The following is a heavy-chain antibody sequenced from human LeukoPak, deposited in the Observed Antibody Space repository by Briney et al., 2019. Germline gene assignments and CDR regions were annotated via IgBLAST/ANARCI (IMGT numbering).Heavy chain of an antibody. CDR1: GFTFSSYW. CDR3: AREASVWSSSWYAPITYFVITSDY. D-gene: IGHD6-13*01. Sequence: AGGSLRLSCAASGFTFSSYWMSWVRQAPGKGLEWVANIKQDGSEKYYVDSVKGRFTISRDNAKNSLYLQMNSLRAEDTAVYYCAREASVWSSSWYAPITYFVITSDYWGLGTLVTVSS. V-gene: IGHV3-7*03. CDR2: IKQDGSEK. J-gene: IGHJ4*02.